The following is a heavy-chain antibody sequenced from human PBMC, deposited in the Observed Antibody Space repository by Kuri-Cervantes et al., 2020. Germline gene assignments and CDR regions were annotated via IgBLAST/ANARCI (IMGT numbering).Heavy chain of an antibody. V-gene: IGHV4-61*01. Sequence: SETLSLTCTVSGGSVSSGSYYWSWIRQPPGKGLEWIGYIYYSGSTNYNPSLKGRVTISVGTSKNQFSLKLSSVTAADTAVYYCARGGKSITGSTGYFDCWGQGTLVTVSS. J-gene: IGHJ4*02. D-gene: IGHD1-7*01. CDR1: GGSVSSGSYY. CDR2: IYYSGST. CDR3: ARGGKSITGSTGYFDC.